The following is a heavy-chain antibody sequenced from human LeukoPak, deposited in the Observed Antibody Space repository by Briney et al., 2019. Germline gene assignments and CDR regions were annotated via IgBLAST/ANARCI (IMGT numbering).Heavy chain of an antibody. CDR2: IYYSGTA. Sequence: SETLSLTCTVSGGSISSYYWSWIRQPPGKGLEWIGTIYYSGTAYYSPSLKSRVTISVDTSMNQFSLRLSSVTAADTAVFYCARVAAARYYYYMDVWGKGTTVTVSS. CDR3: ARVAAARYYYYMDV. V-gene: IGHV4-59*04. J-gene: IGHJ6*03. D-gene: IGHD6-13*01. CDR1: GGSISSYY.